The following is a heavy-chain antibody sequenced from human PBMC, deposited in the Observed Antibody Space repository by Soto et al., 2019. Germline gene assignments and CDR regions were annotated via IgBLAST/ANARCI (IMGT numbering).Heavy chain of an antibody. CDR2: IKSKTSGETT. CDR1: GFTFISAW. V-gene: IGHV3-15*01. J-gene: IGHJ4*02. Sequence: EVQLVESGGGLVTPGESLRLSCATSGFTFISAWMAWVRQAPGKGLEWVGRIKSKTSGETTDYAAPVKGRFTISRDDSKNTFYLQMNSLKTEDTAVYFCTVDEAGRGFGELDYWGQGILVTVSS. D-gene: IGHD3-10*01. CDR3: TVDEAGRGFGELDY.